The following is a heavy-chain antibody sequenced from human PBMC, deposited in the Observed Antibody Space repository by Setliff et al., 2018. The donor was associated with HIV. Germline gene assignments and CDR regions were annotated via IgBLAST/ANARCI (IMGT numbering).Heavy chain of an antibody. J-gene: IGHJ4*02. CDR3: ARDGYCRTTSCHIDY. CDR2: INPNSGGT. CDR1: GYAFTGYY. D-gene: IGHD2-2*02. Sequence: ASVEVSCKASGYAFTGYYLHWVRQAPGQGLEWMGWINPNSGGTNYAQKFQGRVTMTRDTSITTVYMELRTLTSDDTAVFYCARDGYCRTTSCHIDYWGQGTLVTVSS. V-gene: IGHV1-2*02.